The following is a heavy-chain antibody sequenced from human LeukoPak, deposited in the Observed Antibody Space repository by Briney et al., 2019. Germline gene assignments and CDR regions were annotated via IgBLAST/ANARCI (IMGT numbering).Heavy chain of an antibody. V-gene: IGHV3-11*01. J-gene: IGHJ6*02. CDR3: AREEGVGMDV. CDR1: AFTFSDYY. CDR2: ISSSGSTI. D-gene: IGHD3-10*01. Sequence: GRSLRLSCAASAFTFSDYYMSWIRQAPRNGLEWVSYISSSGSTIYYADSVKGRFTISRDNAKNSLYLQMNSLRAEDTAVYYCAREEGVGMDVWGQGTTVTVSS.